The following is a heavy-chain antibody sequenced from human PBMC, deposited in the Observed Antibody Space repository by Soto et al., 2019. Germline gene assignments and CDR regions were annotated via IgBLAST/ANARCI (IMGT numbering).Heavy chain of an antibody. D-gene: IGHD5-18*01. CDR3: ARDRGYSYGYTMDV. Sequence: SETLSLTCTVSGASVSSATYYWNWIRQPPGKPLEWIGYIYYSGSTNYNPSLKSRVTISVDTSKNQFSLKLSSVTAADTAVYYCARDRGYSYGYTMDVWGQGTTVTVSS. V-gene: IGHV4-61*01. CDR1: GASVSSATYY. CDR2: IYYSGST. J-gene: IGHJ6*02.